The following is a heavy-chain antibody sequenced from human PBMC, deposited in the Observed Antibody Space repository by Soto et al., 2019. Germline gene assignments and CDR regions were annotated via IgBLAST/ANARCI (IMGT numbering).Heavy chain of an antibody. V-gene: IGHV1-69*12. CDR1: GGTFSSYA. CDR2: IIPIFGTA. Sequence: QVQLVQSGAEVKKPGSSVKVSCKASGGTFSSYAISWVRQAPGQGLEWMGGIIPIFGTANYAQKFQGRVTITADESKSTDYMELSSLRSEDTAAYYGAEGGGQLVEKGIDYWGQGTLVTVSS. CDR3: AEGGGQLVEKGIDY. J-gene: IGHJ4*02. D-gene: IGHD6-6*01.